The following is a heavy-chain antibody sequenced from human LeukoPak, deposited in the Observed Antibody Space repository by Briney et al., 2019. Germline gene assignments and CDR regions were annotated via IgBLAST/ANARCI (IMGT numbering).Heavy chain of an antibody. D-gene: IGHD6-13*01. CDR3: ARIYPRLAAAGN. CDR2: IDGGSST. V-gene: IGHV3-23*01. J-gene: IGHJ4*02. CDR1: GFTFSNFA. Sequence: GGSLRLSCAASGFTFSNFAMNWVRQAPGMGLEWVSTIDGGSSTYYADSVKGRFTISRDNSKNTLYLQMNSLRADDTAVYYCARIYPRLAAAGNWGQGTLVTVSS.